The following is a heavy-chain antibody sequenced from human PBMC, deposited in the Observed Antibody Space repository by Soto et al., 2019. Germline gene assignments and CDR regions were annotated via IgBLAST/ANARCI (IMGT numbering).Heavy chain of an antibody. D-gene: IGHD2-2*01. Sequence: PSETLSLTCTVSGGSISSSSYYWGWIRQPPGKGLEWIGSIFYSGSTNYNPSLKSRVTISLDTSNNQFSLKLTSVTAADTAVYYCARLGADYQSLDPWGHGTLVTVSS. CDR2: IFYSGST. CDR3: ARLGADYQSLDP. CDR1: GGSISSSSYY. J-gene: IGHJ5*02. V-gene: IGHV4-39*01.